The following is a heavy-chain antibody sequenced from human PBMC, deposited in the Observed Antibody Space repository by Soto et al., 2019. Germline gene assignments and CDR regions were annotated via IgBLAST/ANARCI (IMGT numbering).Heavy chain of an antibody. V-gene: IGHV3-23*01. Sequence: EVHLLESGGGLVQPGVSLRLSCAAAGFTFSSYAMSWVRQAPGKGLEWVSAISGSGGSTYYADSVKGRFTISRDNSKNTLYLQMNSLRAEDTAVYYCARDLRYYGSGSYYIGGNYFDYWGQGTLVTVSS. CDR1: GFTFSSYA. J-gene: IGHJ4*02. D-gene: IGHD3-10*01. CDR3: ARDLRYYGSGSYYIGGNYFDY. CDR2: ISGSGGST.